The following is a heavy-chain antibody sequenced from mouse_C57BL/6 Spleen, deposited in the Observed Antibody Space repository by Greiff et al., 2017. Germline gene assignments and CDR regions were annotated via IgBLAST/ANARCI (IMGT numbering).Heavy chain of an antibody. Sequence: EVKPMASGGGFVKPGGSLKLSCPASGFTFSSYAMSWVRQTPEKRLEWVATISDGGSYTYYPDNVKGRFTISRDNAKNNLYLQMSHLKSEDTAMYYCAREDYDYWYFDVWGTGTTVTVSS. V-gene: IGHV5-4*01. CDR3: AREDYDYWYFDV. CDR2: ISDGGSYT. CDR1: GFTFSSYA. J-gene: IGHJ1*03. D-gene: IGHD2-4*01.